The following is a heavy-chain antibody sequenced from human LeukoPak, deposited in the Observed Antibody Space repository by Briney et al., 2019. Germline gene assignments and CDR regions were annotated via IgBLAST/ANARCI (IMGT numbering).Heavy chain of an antibody. V-gene: IGHV4-4*07. D-gene: IGHD3-3*02. CDR2: IYTSGST. J-gene: IGHJ6*03. Sequence: PSETLSLTCTVSGGSISSYYWSWIRQPAGKGLEWIGRIYTSGSTNYNPSLKSRVTMSVDTSKNQFSLKLSSVTAADTAVYYCARDLAQYYYYYYYMDVWGKGTTVTVSS. CDR1: GGSISSYY. CDR3: ARDLAQYYYYYYYMDV.